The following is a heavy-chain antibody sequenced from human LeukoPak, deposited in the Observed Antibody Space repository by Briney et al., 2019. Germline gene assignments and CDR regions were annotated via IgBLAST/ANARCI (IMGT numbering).Heavy chain of an antibody. D-gene: IGHD4-17*01. J-gene: IGHJ4*02. Sequence: PGGSLRLSCAASGFTFSTYNMNWVRQAPGKGLEWVSSISTSSTYIYYADSVKGRFTISRDNAENSLYLQMSSLRVEDTAIYYCARDRRATVTTAAFDYWGQRTLVTVSS. V-gene: IGHV3-21*01. CDR2: ISTSSTYI. CDR3: ARDRRATVTTAAFDY. CDR1: GFTFSTYN.